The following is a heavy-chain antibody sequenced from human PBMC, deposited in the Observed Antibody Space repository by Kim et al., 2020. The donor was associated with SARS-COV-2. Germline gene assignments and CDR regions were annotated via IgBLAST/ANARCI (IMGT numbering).Heavy chain of an antibody. J-gene: IGHJ3*02. Sequence: GGSLRLSCAASGFTFTKYWMNWVRQAPGKGLEWVANIKQDGSDKYYVDSVKGRFTISRDNGKNSLYLQMNSLRPEDTAVYYCARPGGGPFDIWGQGTVVTVSS. CDR1: GFTFTKYW. V-gene: IGHV3-7*01. CDR3: ARPGGGPFDI. CDR2: IKQDGSDK. D-gene: IGHD3-16*01.